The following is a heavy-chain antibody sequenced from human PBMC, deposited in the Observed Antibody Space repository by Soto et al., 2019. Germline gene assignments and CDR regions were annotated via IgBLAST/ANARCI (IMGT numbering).Heavy chain of an antibody. J-gene: IGHJ4*02. CDR2: ISTYNGKT. V-gene: IGHV1-18*04. CDR1: GYMFPSYG. Sequence: QVQLVQSGAEVKKPGASVKLSCKTSGYMFPSYGISWVRQAPGQGLEWMGWISTYNGKTKYAKGLQGRVTMTTDTPTTTVYMEVRSLRSDDTAIYYCARSTTVGTPPSDHWGQGTLVTVSS. CDR3: ARSTTVGTPPSDH. D-gene: IGHD1-1*01.